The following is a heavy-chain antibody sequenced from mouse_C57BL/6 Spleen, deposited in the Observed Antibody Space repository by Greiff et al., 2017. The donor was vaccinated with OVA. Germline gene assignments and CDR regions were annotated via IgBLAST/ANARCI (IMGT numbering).Heavy chain of an antibody. CDR1: GYTFTSSG. Sequence: QVQLQQSGAELARPGASVTLSCKASGYTFTSSGISWVKQRTGQGLEWIGEIYPRSGNTYYNEKFKGKATLTADKSSSTAYMELRSLTSEDSAVYFCARRDDGYPYAMDYWGQGTSVTVSS. D-gene: IGHD2-3*01. CDR3: ARRDDGYPYAMDY. J-gene: IGHJ4*01. V-gene: IGHV1-81*01. CDR2: IYPRSGNT.